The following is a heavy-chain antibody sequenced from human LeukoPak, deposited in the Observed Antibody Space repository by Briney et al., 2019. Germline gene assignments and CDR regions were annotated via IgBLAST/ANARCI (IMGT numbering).Heavy chain of an antibody. CDR2: IYYSGST. D-gene: IGHD6-13*01. Sequence: SSQTLSLTCTVSGGFISSGDYYWSWIRQPQGKGLEGIGYIYYSGSTYYNPSLKSRVTISVDTSKNQFSLKLSSVTAADTAVYYWARGVRVTFFGIAAAGTWYYFDYWGQGTLVTVSS. CDR1: GGFISSGDYY. J-gene: IGHJ4*02. CDR3: ARGVRVTFFGIAAAGTWYYFDY. V-gene: IGHV4-30-4*08.